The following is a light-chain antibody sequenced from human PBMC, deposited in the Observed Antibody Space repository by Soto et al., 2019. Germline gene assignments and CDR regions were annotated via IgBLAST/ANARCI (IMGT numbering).Light chain of an antibody. V-gene: IGKV3D-15*01. Sequence: EIVLTQSPDTLSLSPGERATLSCRASQSVSRNYLAWYQQKPGQAPRLLIYGGSNRATGIPDRFSGSGSGTEFTLTISSLQSEDFAVYYCQQYNNWPPTTFGQGTKVDIK. CDR3: QQYNNWPPTT. CDR1: QSVSRN. CDR2: GGS. J-gene: IGKJ1*01.